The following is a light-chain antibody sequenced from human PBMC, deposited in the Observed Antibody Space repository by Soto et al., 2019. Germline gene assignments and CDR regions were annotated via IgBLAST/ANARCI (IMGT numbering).Light chain of an antibody. CDR2: ATS. V-gene: IGKV1-39*01. CDR3: QQSFSSPLT. CDR1: QNIGKF. Sequence: DIQMTQSPSSLSASVGDRVTITCRPSQNIGKFLNWYQQRPGKAPTALIHATSTLQSGVSSRFRGSGSDTDFTLTITSLRPEDFATYFCQQSFSSPLTFGGGTKVEL. J-gene: IGKJ4*01.